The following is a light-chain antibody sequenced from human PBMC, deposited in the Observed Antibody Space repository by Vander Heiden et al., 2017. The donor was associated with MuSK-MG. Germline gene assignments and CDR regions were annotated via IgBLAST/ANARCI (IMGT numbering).Light chain of an antibody. V-gene: IGKV1-39*01. Sequence: ILMPQHPSSLSASVGDTVTIICRATQNSSDYLNRYQQKGGKAPQLLIYAATRLQSGVTSRFSGSGSGTEFTLIISRLQREDFATYYCQQGDNKPLTFGGGTKVEIK. CDR2: AAT. CDR1: QNSSDY. J-gene: IGKJ4*01. CDR3: QQGDNKPLT.